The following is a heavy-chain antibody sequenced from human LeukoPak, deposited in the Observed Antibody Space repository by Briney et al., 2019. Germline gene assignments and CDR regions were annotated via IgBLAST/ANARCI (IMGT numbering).Heavy chain of an antibody. V-gene: IGHV3-23*01. J-gene: IGHJ4*02. CDR1: GFTFSSYA. CDR3: AKDKGEVGATGLDY. D-gene: IGHD1-26*01. Sequence: PGGSLRLSCAASGFTFSSYAMSWVRQAPGKGLEWVSASRSTSARTYYADSVKGRFTISRDNSKNTLNLQMNSLRAEDTAVYYCAKDKGEVGATGLDYWGQGTLVTVSS. CDR2: SRSTSART.